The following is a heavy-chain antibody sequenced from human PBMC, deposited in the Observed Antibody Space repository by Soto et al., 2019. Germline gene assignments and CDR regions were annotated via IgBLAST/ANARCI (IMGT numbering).Heavy chain of an antibody. D-gene: IGHD3-22*01. CDR2: IYPGDSDT. J-gene: IGHJ4*02. Sequence: GECLTISCKGSGYSFTTYWIAWVRQMPGKGLEWMGIIYPGDSDTRYNPSFQGQVTFSADKSISTAYLQWSSLKASDSAMYYCARLADSIGPQAYWGQGTLVTVSS. V-gene: IGHV5-51*01. CDR1: GYSFTTYW. CDR3: ARLADSIGPQAY.